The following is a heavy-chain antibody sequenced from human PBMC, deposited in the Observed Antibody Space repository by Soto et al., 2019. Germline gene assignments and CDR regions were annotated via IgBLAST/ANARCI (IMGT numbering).Heavy chain of an antibody. CDR2: ISPYTGNT. V-gene: IGHV1-18*01. CDR1: GYIFVNYG. J-gene: IGHJ6*02. Sequence: QVQLVQSGDEVKKPGASVKVSCKASGYIFVNYGIAWVRQAPGQGLEWMGWISPYTGNTHSATKIQGRLTMTKDTSQSTAYMDLGSLTSDDTAVYYCVMVDNYVTPTPQDVWGQGTTVTVSS. D-gene: IGHD3-16*01. CDR3: VMVDNYVTPTPQDV.